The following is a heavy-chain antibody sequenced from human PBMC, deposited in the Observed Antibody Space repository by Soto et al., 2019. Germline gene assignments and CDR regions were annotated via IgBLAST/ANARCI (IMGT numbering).Heavy chain of an antibody. J-gene: IGHJ4*02. V-gene: IGHV1-3*01. Sequence: ASVKVSCKASGYTFTGYAMHWVRQAPGQRLEWMGWINAGNGNTKYPQKLQGRVTITRDTSASTAYMELSSLRFEDTAVYYCARAVAVAADFDYWGQGTLVTVSS. D-gene: IGHD6-19*01. CDR2: INAGNGNT. CDR1: GYTFTGYA. CDR3: ARAVAVAADFDY.